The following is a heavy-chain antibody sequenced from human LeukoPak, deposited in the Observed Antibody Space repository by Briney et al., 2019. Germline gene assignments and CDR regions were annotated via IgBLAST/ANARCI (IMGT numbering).Heavy chain of an antibody. V-gene: IGHV3-30*18. CDR3: AKEGVEVAGTFDY. D-gene: IGHD6-19*01. CDR1: GFTFSSYG. Sequence: PGRSLRLSCAASGFTFSSYGMHWVRQAPGKGLEWVAVISYDGSNKYYADSVKGRFTISRDNSKNTLYLQMNSLRAEDTAVYYCAKEGVEVAGTFDYWGQGTLVTVSS. CDR2: ISYDGSNK. J-gene: IGHJ4*02.